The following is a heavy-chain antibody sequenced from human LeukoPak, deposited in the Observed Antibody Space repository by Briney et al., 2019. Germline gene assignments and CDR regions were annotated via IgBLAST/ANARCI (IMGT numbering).Heavy chain of an antibody. CDR3: VRTRAYGGRPDY. J-gene: IGHJ4*02. V-gene: IGHV4-39*07. Sequence: SETLSLTCTVSGGSISSSSYYWGWIRQPPGKGLEWIGSIYYSGSTYYNPSLKSRVTISVDTSKNQLSLKLSSVTAADTAVYYCVRTRAYGGRPDYWGQGTLVTVSS. D-gene: IGHD4-23*01. CDR1: GGSISSSSYY. CDR2: IYYSGST.